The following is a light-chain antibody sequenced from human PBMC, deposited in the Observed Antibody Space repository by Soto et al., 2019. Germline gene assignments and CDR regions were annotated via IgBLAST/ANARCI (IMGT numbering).Light chain of an antibody. J-gene: IGKJ4*01. CDR2: CAS. CDR3: QQYFTTPRLG. CDR1: QSVLYIPTNKNY. V-gene: IGKV4-1*01. Sequence: DILMTQSPDSLVVSLGERATINCKSSQSVLYIPTNKNYLAWYQQKPGQPPKLLIYCASTRESGVPDRFSGSGSGTDFTLTISSLQAEDVAVYYCQQYFTTPRLGFGGGTKVEIK.